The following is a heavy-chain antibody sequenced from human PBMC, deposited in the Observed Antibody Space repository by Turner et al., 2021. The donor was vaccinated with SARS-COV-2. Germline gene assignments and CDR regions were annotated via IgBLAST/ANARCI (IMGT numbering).Heavy chain of an antibody. J-gene: IGHJ4*02. CDR1: NGSISKSGSY. CDR3: ARFEYGYSYSFGFDY. Sequence: QVRLQESGSGLVKPSETLSLTCSVSNGSISKSGSYWGWIRQPPGKGLEWIGSVYYSGSTYYNPSLKSRLTISVDTSKNQFSLKLSSVTAADTAVYYCARFEYGYSYSFGFDYWGQGTLVTVSS. CDR2: VYYSGST. D-gene: IGHD5-18*01. V-gene: IGHV4-39*01.